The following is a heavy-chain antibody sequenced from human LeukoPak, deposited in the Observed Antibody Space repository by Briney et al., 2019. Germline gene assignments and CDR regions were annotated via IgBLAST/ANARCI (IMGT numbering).Heavy chain of an antibody. CDR3: AKKAQYNGNYPLDY. V-gene: IGHV3-23*01. Sequence: GGSLRLSCAASGFTFTSYSMSWVRQAPGKGLEWVSGTSDRGDYTYYADSVKGRFTISRDNSKNTLYLQMNSLRAEDTALYFCAKKAQYNGNYPLDYWGLGTLVTVS. CDR1: GFTFTSYS. D-gene: IGHD1-26*01. J-gene: IGHJ4*02. CDR2: TSDRGDYT.